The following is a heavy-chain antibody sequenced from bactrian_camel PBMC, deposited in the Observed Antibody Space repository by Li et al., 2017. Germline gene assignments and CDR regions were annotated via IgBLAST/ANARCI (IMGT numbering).Heavy chain of an antibody. CDR1: GYTYNTAC. Sequence: HVQLVESGGGSVQAGGSLRLSCASSGYTYNTACMAWFRQAPGNECEEVARISRDGTTWYTHSVKGRFTISQDNAKNTLYLQMNSLEPEDTAMYYCAAQTDATMAWCNWAFRDRSDARFDYWGQGTQVTVS. CDR3: AAQTDATMAWCNWAFRDRSDARFDY. D-gene: IGHD8*01. CDR2: ISRDGTT. V-gene: IGHV3S55*01. J-gene: IGHJ6*01.